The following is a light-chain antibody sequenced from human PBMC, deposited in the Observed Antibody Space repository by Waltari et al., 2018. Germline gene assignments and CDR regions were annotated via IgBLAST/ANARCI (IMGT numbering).Light chain of an antibody. CDR2: WAS. CDR3: QQHYNNPYS. V-gene: IGKV4-1*01. J-gene: IGKJ2*03. Sequence: DIVLTQSPDSLVVSLGERATINCKSSRTVLYDSNNKNYLAWYQQKPGQAPNLLIYWASTRKTGVPDRFSGSGSGTDFTLTISTLQAEDVAAYYCQQHYNNPYSYGQGTQLEIK. CDR1: RTVLYDSNNKNY.